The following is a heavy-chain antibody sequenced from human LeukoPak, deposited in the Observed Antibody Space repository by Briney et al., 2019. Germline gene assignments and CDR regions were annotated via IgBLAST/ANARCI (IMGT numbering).Heavy chain of an antibody. D-gene: IGHD3-22*01. Sequence: PGGSLRLSCAASGLTFSDYYMTWIRQAPGKGLEWVSFTSSSGTTIYSADSVRGRFTVSRDNAKNSLFLHMNSLRAEDTAVYYCAIQITMIVVVPYFDYWGQGTLVTVSS. CDR3: AIQITMIVVVPYFDY. J-gene: IGHJ4*02. CDR1: GLTFSDYY. V-gene: IGHV3-11*04. CDR2: TSSSGTTI.